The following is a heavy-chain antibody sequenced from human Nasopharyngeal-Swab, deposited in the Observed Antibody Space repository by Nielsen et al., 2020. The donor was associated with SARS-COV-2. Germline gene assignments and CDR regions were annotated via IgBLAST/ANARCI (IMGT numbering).Heavy chain of an antibody. D-gene: IGHD4-17*01. J-gene: IGHJ4*02. CDR1: GFTFSSYW. CDR3: ARDPLNYGDYFDY. CDR2: INSDGSST. Sequence: GESLKISCAASGFTFSSYWMHWVRQAPGKGLVWVSRINSDGSSTSYADSVKGRFTISRDNAKNTLYLQMNSLRAEDTAVYYCARDPLNYGDYFDYWGQGTPVTVSS. V-gene: IGHV3-74*01.